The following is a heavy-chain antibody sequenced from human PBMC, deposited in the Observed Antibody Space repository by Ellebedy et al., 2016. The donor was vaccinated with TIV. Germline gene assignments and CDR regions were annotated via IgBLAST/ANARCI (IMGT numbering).Heavy chain of an antibody. J-gene: IGHJ4*02. CDR3: AILGDDYGDY. CDR2: ISGYSGNT. CDR1: GYTFSSYG. Sequence: ASVKVSCKASGYTFSSYGVSWVRQAPGQGLEWMGWISGYSGNTNYLQKFQGRVTMTTDTSTSTAYMELSSLRSEDTAVYYCAILGDDYGDYWGQGTLVTVSS. D-gene: IGHD3-16*01. V-gene: IGHV1-18*01.